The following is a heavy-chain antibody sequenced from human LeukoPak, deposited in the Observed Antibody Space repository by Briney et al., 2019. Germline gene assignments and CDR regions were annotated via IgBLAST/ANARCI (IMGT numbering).Heavy chain of an antibody. CDR1: GFTFSDYY. V-gene: IGHV3-11*04. D-gene: IGHD3-22*01. CDR3: ARDELPYYYDSSGAFDI. J-gene: IGHJ3*02. CDR2: ISSSGSTI. Sequence: GGSLRLSCAASGFTFSDYYMSWIRQAPGKGLEWVSYISSSGSTIYYADSVKGRFTISRDNAKNSLYLQMNSLRAEDTAVYYCARDELPYYYDSSGAFDIWGQGTMLTVSS.